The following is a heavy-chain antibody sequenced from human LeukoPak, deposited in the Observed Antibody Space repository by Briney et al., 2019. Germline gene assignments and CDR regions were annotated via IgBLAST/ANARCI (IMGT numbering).Heavy chain of an antibody. V-gene: IGHV3-74*01. CDR1: GFTFSSYW. D-gene: IGHD5-18*01. Sequence: TGGSLRLSCAASGFTFSSYWMHWVRQAPGKGLVWVSRINSDGSSTSYADSVKGRFTISRDNAKNTLYVQMNSLRAEDTAVYYCARDRNTYGYVFRDYWGQGTLVTVSS. CDR3: ARDRNTYGYVFRDY. J-gene: IGHJ4*02. CDR2: INSDGSST.